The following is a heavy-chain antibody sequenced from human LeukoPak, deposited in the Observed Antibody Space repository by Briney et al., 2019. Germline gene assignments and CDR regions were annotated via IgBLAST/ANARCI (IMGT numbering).Heavy chain of an antibody. V-gene: IGHV3-9*03. Sequence: PGGSLRLSCAASGFTFDDYAMHWVRQAPGKGLEWVSGISWNSGSIGYADSVKGRFTISRDNAKNSLYLQMNSLRAEDMALYYCTKGGMAIAAAGFDYWGQGTLVTVSS. CDR3: TKGGMAIAAAGFDY. CDR2: ISWNSGSI. J-gene: IGHJ4*02. D-gene: IGHD6-13*01. CDR1: GFTFDDYA.